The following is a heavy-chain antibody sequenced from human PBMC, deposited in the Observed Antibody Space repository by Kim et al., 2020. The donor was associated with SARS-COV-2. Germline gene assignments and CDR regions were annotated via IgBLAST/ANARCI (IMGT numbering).Heavy chain of an antibody. V-gene: IGHV3-23*01. Sequence: GGSLRLSCAASGFTFSSYAMSWVRQAPGKGLEWVSAISGSGGSTYYADPVKGRFTISRDNSKNTLYLQMNSLRAEDTAVYYCAKSEWFGEPGAKPYWYFDLWGRGTLVTVSS. J-gene: IGHJ2*01. CDR1: GFTFSSYA. D-gene: IGHD3-10*01. CDR2: ISGSGGST. CDR3: AKSEWFGEPGAKPYWYFDL.